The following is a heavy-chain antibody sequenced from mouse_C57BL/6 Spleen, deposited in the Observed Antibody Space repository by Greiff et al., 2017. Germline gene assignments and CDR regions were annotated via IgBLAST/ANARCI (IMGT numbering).Heavy chain of an antibody. J-gene: IGHJ4*01. V-gene: IGHV1-61*01. CDR2: IYPSDSET. CDR3: ARGYYGNYLYAMDY. Sequence: QVQLQQSGAELVRPGSSVKLSCKASGYTFTSYWMDWVKQRPGQGLEWIGNIYPSDSETHYNQKFKDKATLTVDKSSSTAYMQLSSLTSEDSAVYYCARGYYGNYLYAMDYWGQGTSVTVSS. D-gene: IGHD2-1*01. CDR1: GYTFTSYW.